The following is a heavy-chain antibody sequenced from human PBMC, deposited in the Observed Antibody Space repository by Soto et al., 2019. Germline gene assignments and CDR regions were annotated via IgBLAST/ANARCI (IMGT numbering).Heavy chain of an antibody. V-gene: IGHV3-33*01. CDR3: ASTPAYSGSWPDY. J-gene: IGHJ4*02. CDR2: IWYDGSNK. Sequence: QVQLVESGGGVVQPGRSLRLSCAASGFTFSSYGMHWVRQAPGKGLEWVAVIWYDGSNKYYADSVKGRFTISRDNSKNKLYLQMNSLRAEDTAGEDGASTPAYSGSWPDYWGQGTLVTVSS. D-gene: IGHD6-13*01. CDR1: GFTFSSYG.